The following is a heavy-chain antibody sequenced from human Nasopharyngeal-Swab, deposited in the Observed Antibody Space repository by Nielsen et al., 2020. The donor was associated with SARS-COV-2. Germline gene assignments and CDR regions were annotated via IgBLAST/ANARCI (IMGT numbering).Heavy chain of an antibody. Sequence: ASGKISWKAYGYNFNTYTMTWVRQAPGQGPEWMGWINTNTGNPTYTQGFTGRFVFSLDTSVNTAYLQISSLKPEDTAVYYCATRYHWGQGTLVTVSS. CDR1: GYNFNTYT. J-gene: IGHJ5*02. V-gene: IGHV7-4-1*02. CDR2: INTNTGNP. CDR3: ATRYH.